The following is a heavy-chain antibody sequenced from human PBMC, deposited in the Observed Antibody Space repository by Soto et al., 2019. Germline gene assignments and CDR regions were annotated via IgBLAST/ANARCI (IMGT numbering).Heavy chain of an antibody. D-gene: IGHD3-9*01. Sequence: ASVKVSCKASGYTFTSYAMHWVRQAPGQRLEWMGWINAGNGNTKYSQKFQGRVTITRDTSASTAYRELSSLRSEDTAVYYWARDPLRYFDWLLMASDYYGMDVWGQGTTVTV. CDR2: INAGNGNT. J-gene: IGHJ6*02. CDR1: GYTFTSYA. CDR3: ARDPLRYFDWLLMASDYYGMDV. V-gene: IGHV1-3*01.